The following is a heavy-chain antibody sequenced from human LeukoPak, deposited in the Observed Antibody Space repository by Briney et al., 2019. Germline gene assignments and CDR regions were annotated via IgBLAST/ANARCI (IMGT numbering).Heavy chain of an antibody. D-gene: IGHD5-24*01. V-gene: IGHV1-2*02. CDR3: AREADGYNIDY. CDR2: INPNSGGT. J-gene: IGHJ4*02. CDR1: GYTFTGYY. Sequence: AASVKVSCKASGYTFTGYYMHWVRQAPGQGLEWMGWINPNSGGTNYAQKFQGRVTMTRDTSISTAYMEQSRLRSDDTAVYYCAREADGYNIDYWGQGTLVTVSS.